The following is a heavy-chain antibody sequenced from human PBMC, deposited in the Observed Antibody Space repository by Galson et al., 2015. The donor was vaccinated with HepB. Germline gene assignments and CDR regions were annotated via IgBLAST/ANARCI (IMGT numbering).Heavy chain of an antibody. CDR3: ARDQQYSGSYLLDY. D-gene: IGHD1-26*01. CDR1: GFTFSSHP. V-gene: IGHV3-23*01. CDR2: ITGGSGGIT. J-gene: IGHJ4*02. Sequence: SLRLSCAASGFTFSSHPMSWVRQAPGKGLEWVSAITGGSGGITYYADSGRGRITISRDNSKNTLHLLMSSLRAENTAVYYSARDQQYSGSYLLDYWGQGALVAVSS.